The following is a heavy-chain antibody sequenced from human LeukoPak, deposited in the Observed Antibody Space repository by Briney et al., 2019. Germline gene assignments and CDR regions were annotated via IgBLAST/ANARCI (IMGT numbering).Heavy chain of an antibody. CDR2: ISGYNDNT. CDR1: GYTFTSYG. J-gene: IGHJ4*02. D-gene: IGHD3-10*01. Sequence: ASVKVSCKASGYTFTSYGIIWVRQAPGQGLEWMGWISGYNDNTKYAQKLQGRVTMTTDTSTSTAYMELRSLRSDDTAVYYCVRATGRVVRGITWRYFDYWGQGTLVTVSS. V-gene: IGHV1-18*01. CDR3: VRATGRVVRGITWRYFDY.